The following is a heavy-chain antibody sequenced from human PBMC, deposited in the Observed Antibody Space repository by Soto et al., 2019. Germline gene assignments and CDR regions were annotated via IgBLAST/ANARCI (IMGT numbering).Heavy chain of an antibody. D-gene: IGHD3-10*01. CDR1: GFTFSSYG. CDR2: ISYDGSNK. CDR3: AKDGMIRGFIIEKAMDV. V-gene: IGHV3-30*18. Sequence: QVQLVESGGGVVQPGRSLRLSCAASGFTFSSYGMHWVRQAPGKGLEWVAVISYDGSNKYYADSVKGRFTISRDNSKNTLYLQINSLRAEDTAVYYCAKDGMIRGFIIEKAMDVWGQGTTVTVSS. J-gene: IGHJ6*02.